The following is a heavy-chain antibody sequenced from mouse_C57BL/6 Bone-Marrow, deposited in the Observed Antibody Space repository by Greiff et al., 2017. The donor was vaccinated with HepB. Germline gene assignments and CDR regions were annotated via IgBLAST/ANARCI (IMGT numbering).Heavy chain of an antibody. CDR1: GFSLTSYG. V-gene: IGHV2-2*01. CDR2: IWSGGST. J-gene: IGHJ4*01. CDR3: ARKTNYGSSGGLSYYAMDY. Sequence: QVQLKQSGPGLVQPSQSLSITCTVSGFSLTSYGVHWVRQSPGKGLEWLGVIWSGGSTDYNAAFISRLSISKDNSKSQVFFKMNSRQADDTAIYYCARKTNYGSSGGLSYYAMDYWGQGTSVTVSS. D-gene: IGHD1-1*01.